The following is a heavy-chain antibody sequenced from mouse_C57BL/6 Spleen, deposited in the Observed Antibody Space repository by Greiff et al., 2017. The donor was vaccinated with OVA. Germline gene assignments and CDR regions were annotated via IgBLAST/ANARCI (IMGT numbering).Heavy chain of an antibody. V-gene: IGHV14-2*01. Sequence: EVQLKQSGAELVKPGASVKLSCTASGFTIKDYDMHWVKQRTEQGLEWIGRIDPEDGETKYAQKVQGRATITTDTTSNTAYLQLSSLTSEDTAVYYCARERYGNYYFDYWGQGTTLTVSS. CDR1: GFTIKDYD. CDR2: IDPEDGET. CDR3: ARERYGNYYFDY. D-gene: IGHD2-10*02. J-gene: IGHJ2*01.